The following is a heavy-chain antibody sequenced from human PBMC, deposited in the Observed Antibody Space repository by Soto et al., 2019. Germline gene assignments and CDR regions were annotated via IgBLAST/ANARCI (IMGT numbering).Heavy chain of an antibody. CDR3: AREFPFGTSGYYYYGMDV. J-gene: IGHJ6*02. Sequence: GGSLRLSCAASGFTFSSYAMHWVRQAPGKGLEWVAVISYDGSNKYYADSVKGRFTISRDNSKNTLYLQMNSLRAEDTAVYYCAREFPFGTSGYYYYGMDVCGQGTTVTVSS. D-gene: IGHD1-1*01. CDR2: ISYDGSNK. V-gene: IGHV3-30-3*01. CDR1: GFTFSSYA.